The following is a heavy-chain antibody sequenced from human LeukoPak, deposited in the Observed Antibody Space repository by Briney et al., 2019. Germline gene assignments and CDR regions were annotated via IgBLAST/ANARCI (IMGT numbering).Heavy chain of an antibody. J-gene: IGHJ6*02. Sequence: SETLTLTCTVSGGSISSYYWSWIRQPPGKGLEWIGYIYYSGSTNYNPSLESRVTISEDTSKNQFSLMLTSVTAADTAVYYCARVVYSHYWPEGMDVWGQGTTVTVSS. CDR2: IYYSGST. V-gene: IGHV4-59*01. CDR3: ARVVYSHYWPEGMDV. D-gene: IGHD4-11*01. CDR1: GGSISSYY.